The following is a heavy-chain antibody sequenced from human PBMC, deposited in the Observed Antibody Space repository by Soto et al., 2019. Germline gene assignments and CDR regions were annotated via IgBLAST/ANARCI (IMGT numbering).Heavy chain of an antibody. V-gene: IGHV1-69*06. CDR1: GGTFSSYA. Sequence: AVKVSCKASGGTFSSYAISWVRQAPGQGLEWMGGIIPIFGTANYAQKFQGRVTITADKSTSTAYMELSSLRSEDTAVYYCARVYARGGATSLWGQGTLVTVSS. CDR3: ARVYARGGATSL. CDR2: IIPIFGTA. J-gene: IGHJ4*02. D-gene: IGHD1-26*01.